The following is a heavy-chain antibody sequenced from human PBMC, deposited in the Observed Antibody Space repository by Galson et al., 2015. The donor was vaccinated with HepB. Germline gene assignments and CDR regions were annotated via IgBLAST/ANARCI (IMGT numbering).Heavy chain of an antibody. J-gene: IGHJ4*02. V-gene: IGHV1-46*01. CDR1: GYTFTSYY. D-gene: IGHD2-8*01. CDR3: ARGPYCTNGVCYPCDY. CDR2: INPSGGST. Sequence: SVKVSCKASGYTFTSYYMHWVRQAPGQGLEWMGIINPSGGSTSYAQKFQGRVTTSVDTSKNQFSLKLSSVTAADTAVYYCARGPYCTNGVCYPCDYWGQGTLVTVSS.